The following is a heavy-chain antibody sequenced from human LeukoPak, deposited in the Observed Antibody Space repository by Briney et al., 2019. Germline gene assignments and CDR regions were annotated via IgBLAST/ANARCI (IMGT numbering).Heavy chain of an antibody. J-gene: IGHJ6*02. V-gene: IGHV4-34*01. D-gene: IGHD3-10*01. CDR2: INHSGST. Sequence: SETLSLTCAVYGGSFSGCYWSWIRQPPGKGLEWIGEINHSGSTNYNPSLKSRVTISVDTSKNQFSLKLSSVTAADTAVYYCARNKGYYYGSGSYYPNYYYYGMDVWGQGTTVTVSS. CDR1: GGSFSGCY. CDR3: ARNKGYYYGSGSYYPNYYYYGMDV.